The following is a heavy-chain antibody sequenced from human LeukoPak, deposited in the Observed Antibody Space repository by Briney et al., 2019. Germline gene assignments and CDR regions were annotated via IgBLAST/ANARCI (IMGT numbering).Heavy chain of an antibody. Sequence: SETLSLTCAVSGGSISSSNWRSWVRQPPGKGLEWIGEIYHSGSTNYNPSLKSRVTISVDKSKNQFSLKLSSVTAADTAVYYCARDYYGSGSYYFGYWGQGTLVTVSS. CDR1: GGSISSSNW. CDR2: IYHSGST. J-gene: IGHJ4*02. CDR3: ARDYYGSGSYYFGY. V-gene: IGHV4-4*02. D-gene: IGHD3-10*01.